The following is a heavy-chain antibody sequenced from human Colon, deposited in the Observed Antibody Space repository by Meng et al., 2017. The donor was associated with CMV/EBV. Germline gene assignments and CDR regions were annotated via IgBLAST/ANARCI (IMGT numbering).Heavy chain of an antibody. CDR2: INPNSGGT. CDR3: ATVSSGYYLYFQH. D-gene: IGHD3-22*01. V-gene: IGHV1-2*02. CDR1: GYTFTGYY. J-gene: IGHJ1*01. Sequence: QGQLVQSGVEVKKPGAAVKVSCKASGYTFTGYYMHWVRQAPGQGLEWMGWINPNSGGTNYAQKFQGRVTMTRDTSISTAYMELSRLRSDDTAVYYCATVSSGYYLYFQHWGQGTLVTVSS.